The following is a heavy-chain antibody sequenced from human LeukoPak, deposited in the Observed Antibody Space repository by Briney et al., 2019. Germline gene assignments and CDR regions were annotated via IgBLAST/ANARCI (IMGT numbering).Heavy chain of an antibody. CDR1: GFTFSSYA. CDR2: ISGSGGST. V-gene: IGHV3-23*01. CDR3: AKDREGNGYSIDAFDI. D-gene: IGHD5-24*01. Sequence: GGSLRLSCAASGFTFSSYAMSWVRQAPGKGLEWDSAISGSGGSTYYADSVKGRFTISRDNSKNTLYLQMNSLRAEDTAVYYCAKDREGNGYSIDAFDIWGQGTMVTVSS. J-gene: IGHJ3*02.